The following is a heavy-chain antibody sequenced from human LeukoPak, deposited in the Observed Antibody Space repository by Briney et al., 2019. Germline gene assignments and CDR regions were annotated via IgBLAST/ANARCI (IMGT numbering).Heavy chain of an antibody. V-gene: IGHV3-21*01. CDR1: GFTLSSYS. CDR3: ARESSSSSLAYFDY. D-gene: IGHD6-6*01. Sequence: GGSLRLSCAASGFTLSSYSMNWVRQAPGKGLEWVSSISSSSSYIYYADSVKGRFTISRDNAKNSLYLQMNSLRAEDTAVYYCARESSSSSLAYFDYWGQGTLVTVSS. J-gene: IGHJ4*02. CDR2: ISSSSSYI.